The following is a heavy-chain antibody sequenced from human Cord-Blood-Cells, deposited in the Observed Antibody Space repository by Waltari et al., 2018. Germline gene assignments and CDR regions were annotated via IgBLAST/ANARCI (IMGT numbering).Heavy chain of an antibody. CDR3: ARDKGGRSKPFDY. V-gene: IGHV3-7*01. D-gene: IGHD2-15*01. Sequence: EVQLVESGGGLVQPGGSLRLSCAASGFTFSSYWMRWVRQAPGKGLGWVANIKQDGSEKYYVDSVKGRFTISRDNAKNSLYLQMNSLRAEDTAVYYCARDKGGRSKPFDYWGQGTLVTVSS. CDR2: IKQDGSEK. CDR1: GFTFSSYW. J-gene: IGHJ4*02.